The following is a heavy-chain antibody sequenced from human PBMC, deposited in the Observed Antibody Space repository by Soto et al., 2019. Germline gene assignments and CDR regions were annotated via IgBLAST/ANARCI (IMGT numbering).Heavy chain of an antibody. J-gene: IGHJ4*02. CDR1: GFTFDDYT. Sequence: GGSLRLSCAASGFTFDDYTMHWVRQAPGKGLEWVSLISWDGGSTYYADSVKGRFTISRDNSKNSLYLQMNSLRTEDTALYYCAKGGSSVRANREVPSFDYWGQGTLVTFSS. V-gene: IGHV3-43*01. CDR3: AKGGSSVRANREVPSFDY. CDR2: ISWDGGST. D-gene: IGHD3-16*01.